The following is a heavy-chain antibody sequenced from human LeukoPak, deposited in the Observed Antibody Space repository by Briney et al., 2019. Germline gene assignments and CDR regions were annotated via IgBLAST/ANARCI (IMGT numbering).Heavy chain of an antibody. Sequence: GGSLRLSCAASGFTFSSYAMSWVRQAPGKGLEWVSGISASGGGTYYADAMKGRLTISRDNSKNTLYLQMNSLRAEDTAVYYCAKGPIVAQDYWGQGTLVTVSS. J-gene: IGHJ4*02. CDR2: ISASGGGT. CDR3: AKGPIVAQDY. CDR1: GFTFSSYA. V-gene: IGHV3-23*01. D-gene: IGHD5-12*01.